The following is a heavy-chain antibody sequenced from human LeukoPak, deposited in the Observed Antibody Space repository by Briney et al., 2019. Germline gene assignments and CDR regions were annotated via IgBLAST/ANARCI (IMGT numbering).Heavy chain of an antibody. V-gene: IGHV3-7*01. J-gene: IGHJ4*02. CDR2: IKQDGSEK. D-gene: IGHD1-26*01. CDR1: RFTFNSYS. CDR3: ASDKIVGASRFDY. Sequence: GSLRLSCGASRFTFNSYSMNWGRQAPGKGLELVANIKQDGSEKYYVDSVKGRFTISRDNAKNSLYLQMNSLRAEDTAVYYCASDKIVGASRFDYWGQGTLVTVSS.